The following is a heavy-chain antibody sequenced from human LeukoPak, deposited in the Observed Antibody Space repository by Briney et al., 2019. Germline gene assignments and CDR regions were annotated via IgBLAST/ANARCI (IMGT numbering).Heavy chain of an antibody. D-gene: IGHD3-22*01. Sequence: PGRSLRLSCAASGFTFDDYAMHWVRHAPGKGLEWVSGISWNSGSIGYADSVKGRFTISRDNAKNSLYLQMNSLRAEDTAVYYCAREVVITTGDFDYWGQGTLVTVSS. CDR3: AREVVITTGDFDY. CDR1: GFTFDDYA. V-gene: IGHV3-9*01. CDR2: ISWNSGSI. J-gene: IGHJ4*02.